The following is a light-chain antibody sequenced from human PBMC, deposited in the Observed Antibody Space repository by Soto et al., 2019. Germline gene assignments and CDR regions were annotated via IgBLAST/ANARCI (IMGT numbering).Light chain of an antibody. CDR2: LGS. V-gene: IGKV2-28*01. CDR1: QSLLHSNGYIY. Sequence: DIVLTQSPLSLPVTPGEPASISCRSSQSLLHSNGYIYLDWYLQKPGQSPQLLIYLGSSRASGVPDRFSGSGSGTDFTLKISRVEAEDVGVYYCMQALQTPPTWTCGQGTKVEIQ. CDR3: MQALQTPPTWT. J-gene: IGKJ1*01.